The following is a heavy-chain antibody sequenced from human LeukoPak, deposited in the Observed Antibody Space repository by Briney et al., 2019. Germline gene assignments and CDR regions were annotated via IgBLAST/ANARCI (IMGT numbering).Heavy chain of an antibody. Sequence: GGSLRLSSVAPVVTFSVYTLSTVSQAPGKGLEWVAVISYDGSNKYYADSVKGRFTISRDNSKNTLYLQINSLRAEDTAVYYCARVATGRFGEDQNSYYCHYWGQGTLVTVSS. J-gene: IGHJ4*02. V-gene: IGHV3-30-3*01. D-gene: IGHD3-10*01. CDR2: ISYDGSNK. CDR1: VVTFSVYT. CDR3: ARVATGRFGEDQNSYYCHY.